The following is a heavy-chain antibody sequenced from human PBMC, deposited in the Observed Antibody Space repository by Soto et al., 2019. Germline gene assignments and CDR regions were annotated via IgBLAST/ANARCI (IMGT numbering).Heavy chain of an antibody. CDR2: IYYSGST. D-gene: IGHD3-9*01. CDR1: GGSISSGDYY. J-gene: IGHJ4*02. CDR3: ARLRTDYDILTGYYEYYFDY. V-gene: IGHV4-61*08. Sequence: PSETLTLTCTVSGGSISSGDYYWSWIRQPPGKGLEWIGYIYYSGSTNYNPSLKSRVTISVDTSKNQFSLKLSSVTAADTAVYYCARLRTDYDILTGYYEYYFDYWGQGTLVTVSS.